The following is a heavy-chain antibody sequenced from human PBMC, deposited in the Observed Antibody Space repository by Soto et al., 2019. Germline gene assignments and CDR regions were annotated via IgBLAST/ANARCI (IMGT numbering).Heavy chain of an antibody. D-gene: IGHD5-12*01. CDR3: ADDSGYERGFDY. J-gene: IGHJ4*02. CDR2: IIPILGIA. CDR1: GGTFSSYA. Sequence: GASVKVSCKASGGTFSSYAISWVRQAPGQGLEWMGGIIPILGIANYAQKFQGRVTITADKSTSTAYMELSSLRSEDTAVYYCADDSGYERGFDYWGQGTLVTVSS. V-gene: IGHV1-69*10.